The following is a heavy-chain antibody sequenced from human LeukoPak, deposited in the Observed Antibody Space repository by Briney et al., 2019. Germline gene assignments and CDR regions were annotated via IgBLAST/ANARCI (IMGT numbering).Heavy chain of an antibody. Sequence: GGSLRLSCAASGFTFSSYGMHWVRQAPGKGLEWVAFIRYDGSNKYYADSVKGRFTISRDNSKNTLYLQMGSLRAEDMAVYYCARANYYYGSGSYHNYFDYWGQGTLVTVSS. CDR1: GFTFSSYG. D-gene: IGHD3-10*01. CDR2: IRYDGSNK. J-gene: IGHJ4*02. V-gene: IGHV3-30*02. CDR3: ARANYYYGSGSYHNYFDY.